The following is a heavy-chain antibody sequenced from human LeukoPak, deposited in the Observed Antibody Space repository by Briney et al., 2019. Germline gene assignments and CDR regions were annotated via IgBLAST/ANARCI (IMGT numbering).Heavy chain of an antibody. CDR2: INAGNGNT. Sequence: EASVKVSCKASGYTFTSYAMHWVRQAPGQRLEWMGWINAGNGNTKYSQNFQGRVTFTRDTSASTAYMELSSLRSEDTAVYYCARPIGYSSGGFDLWGRGTLVTVSS. CDR1: GYTFTSYA. CDR3: ARPIGYSSGGFDL. V-gene: IGHV1-3*01. D-gene: IGHD6-19*01. J-gene: IGHJ2*01.